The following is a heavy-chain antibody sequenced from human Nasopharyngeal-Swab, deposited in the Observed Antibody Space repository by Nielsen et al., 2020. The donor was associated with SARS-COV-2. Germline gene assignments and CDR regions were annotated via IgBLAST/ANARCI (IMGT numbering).Heavy chain of an antibody. CDR2: IIGSSSYI. J-gene: IGHJ6*02. Sequence: GESLKISCAASGFTFSSYSMNWVRQAPGKGLEWVSSIIGSSSYIYYADSVKGRFTISRDNAKNSLYLQMDSLRAEDTAVYYCAGADSSSWSTNYGVDVWGQGTTVTVSS. CDR1: GFTFSSYS. D-gene: IGHD6-13*01. V-gene: IGHV3-21*01. CDR3: AGADSSSWSTNYGVDV.